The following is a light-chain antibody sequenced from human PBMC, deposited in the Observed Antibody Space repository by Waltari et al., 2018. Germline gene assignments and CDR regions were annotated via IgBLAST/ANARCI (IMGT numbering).Light chain of an antibody. CDR3: QQYNSYSGT. Sequence: DIVMTQSPDSLAVSLGERATINCKSSQSVFYSSDNRNYLAWYQQKPGQPPNLLIYWASTRESGVPDRFSGSGSGTDFTLTISSLQPDDFATYYCQQYNSYSGTFGQGTKVEIK. CDR1: QSVFYSSDNRNY. V-gene: IGKV4-1*01. CDR2: WAS. J-gene: IGKJ1*01.